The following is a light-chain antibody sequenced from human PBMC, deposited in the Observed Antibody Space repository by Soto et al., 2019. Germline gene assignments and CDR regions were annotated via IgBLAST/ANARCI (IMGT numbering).Light chain of an antibody. CDR1: QSVSSN. Sequence: EIVMTQSPATLSVSPGERATLSCRASQSVSSNLAWYQQKPGQAPRLLIYGASTRATGIPARFSGSGSGTEFTLTFSSLQSEDFAVYYCQHYNNWPLTFGGGSKVEIK. J-gene: IGKJ4*01. V-gene: IGKV3-15*01. CDR2: GAS. CDR3: QHYNNWPLT.